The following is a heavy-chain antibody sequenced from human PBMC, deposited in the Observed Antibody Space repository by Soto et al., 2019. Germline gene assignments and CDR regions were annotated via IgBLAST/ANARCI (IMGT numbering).Heavy chain of an antibody. V-gene: IGHV6-1*01. CDR3: ARSEEDSDYYYYGLDV. J-gene: IGHJ6*02. CDR2: TYYRSRWYS. Sequence: SQTLSLPCVISGDSVSSSSVAWNWVRQSPSRGLEWLGRTYYRSRWYSDFAVSVRGRIVINADTSKNQFSLQLISVAPEDTAVYFCARSEEDSDYYYYGLDVWGQGTTVTVSS. D-gene: IGHD2-15*01. CDR1: GDSVSSSSVA.